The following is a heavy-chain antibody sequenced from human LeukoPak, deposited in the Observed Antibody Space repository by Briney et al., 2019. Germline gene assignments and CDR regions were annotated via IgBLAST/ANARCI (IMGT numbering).Heavy chain of an antibody. CDR3: AKDSGDIVVVPAAFDY. Sequence: GGSLRLSCAASGFTFSSYAMSWVRQAPRKGLEWVSAISGSGGSTYYADSVKGRFTISRDNSKNTLYLQMNSLRAEDTAVYYCAKDSGDIVVVPAAFDYWGQGTLVTVSS. D-gene: IGHD2-2*01. CDR1: GFTFSSYA. J-gene: IGHJ4*02. CDR2: ISGSGGST. V-gene: IGHV3-23*01.